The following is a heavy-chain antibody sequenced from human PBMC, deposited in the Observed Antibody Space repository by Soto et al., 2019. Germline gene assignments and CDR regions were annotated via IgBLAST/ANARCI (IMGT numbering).Heavy chain of an antibody. V-gene: IGHV3-48*01. CDR3: ATLPAATT. CDR1: GFTFSSYS. D-gene: IGHD2-2*01. CDR2: ISSSSTI. J-gene: IGHJ5*02. Sequence: GGSLRLSCAASGFTFSSYSMNWVRQAPGKGLEWVSYISSSSTIYYADSVKGRFTISRDNAKNSLYLQMNSLRAEDTAVYYCATLPAATTWGQGTLVTVSS.